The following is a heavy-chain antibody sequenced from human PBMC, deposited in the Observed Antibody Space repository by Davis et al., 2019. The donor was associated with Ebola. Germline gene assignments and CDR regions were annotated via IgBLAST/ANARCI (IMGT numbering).Heavy chain of an antibody. V-gene: IGHV1-2*04. J-gene: IGHJ6*02. CDR1: GYIFSIYG. CDR2: INPNSGGT. CDR3: ARGIVYSYGSNYYGMDV. D-gene: IGHD5-18*01. Sequence: ASVQVSCKASGYIFSIYGISWVRQAPGQGLEWLGWINPNSGGTNYAQKFQGWVTMTRDTSISTAYMELSRLRSDDTAVYYCARGIVYSYGSNYYGMDVWGQGTTVTVSS.